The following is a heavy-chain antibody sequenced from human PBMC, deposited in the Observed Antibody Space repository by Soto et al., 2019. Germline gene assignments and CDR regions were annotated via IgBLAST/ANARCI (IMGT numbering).Heavy chain of an antibody. CDR2: IKQDGSEK. CDR1: GFTSGSYW. J-gene: IGHJ6*02. Sequence: XVALILWSADHGFTSGSYWMSWVRQAPGKGLEWVANIKQDGSEKYYVDSVKGRFTISRDNAKNSLYLQMNSLRAEDTAVYYCARGGYSGYDYSSYYYYGMDVWGQGTTVTVSS. D-gene: IGHD5-12*01. CDR3: ARGGYSGYDYSSYYYYGMDV. V-gene: IGHV3-7*03.